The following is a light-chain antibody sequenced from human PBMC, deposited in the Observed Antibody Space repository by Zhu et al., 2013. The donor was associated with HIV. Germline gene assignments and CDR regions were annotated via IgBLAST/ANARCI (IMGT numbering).Light chain of an antibody. CDR1: QSVSSN. J-gene: IGKJ1*01. CDR3: QQYNDWPRT. CDR2: DAS. V-gene: IGKV3-15*01. Sequence: EIVLTQSPGTLSLSPGERATLSCRASQSVSSNYLAWYQQKPGQAPRLLIYDASTRATGIPARFSGSGSGTEFTLTISGLQSEDFAVYYCQQYNDWPRTFGQGTKVEIK.